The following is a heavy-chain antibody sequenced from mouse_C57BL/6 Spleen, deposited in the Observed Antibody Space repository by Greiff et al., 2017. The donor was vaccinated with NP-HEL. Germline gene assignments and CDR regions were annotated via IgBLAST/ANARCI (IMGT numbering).Heavy chain of an antibody. Sequence: QVQLKESGPELVKPGASVKISCKASGYAFSSSWMNWVKQRPGKGLEWIGRIYPGDGDTNYNGKFKGKATLTADKSSSTAYMQLRSLTSKDSAVYFCANLWLRRFDYWGQGTTLTVSS. CDR3: ANLWLRRFDY. V-gene: IGHV1-82*01. D-gene: IGHD2-2*01. J-gene: IGHJ2*01. CDR1: GYAFSSSW. CDR2: IYPGDGDT.